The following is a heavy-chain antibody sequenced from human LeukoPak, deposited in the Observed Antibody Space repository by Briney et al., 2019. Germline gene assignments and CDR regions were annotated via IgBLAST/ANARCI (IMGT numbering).Heavy chain of an antibody. J-gene: IGHJ5*02. CDR1: GGSISSYY. V-gene: IGHV4-59*08. CDR2: IFYTGST. Sequence: SETLSLTCTVSGGSISSYYWSWIRQPPGKGLEYIGYIFYTGSTNYNPSLKSRVTISVDTSKNQFSLKLTSVTAADTAVYYCARHEATRSHYGMSGLFDPWGQGTLVTVSS. CDR3: ARHEATRSHYGMSGLFDP. D-gene: IGHD4-11*01.